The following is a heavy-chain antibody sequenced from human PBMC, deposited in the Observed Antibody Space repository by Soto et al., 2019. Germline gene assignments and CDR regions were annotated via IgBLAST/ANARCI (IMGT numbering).Heavy chain of an antibody. D-gene: IGHD2-21*01. CDR3: AKDRGGGAVVPDY. V-gene: IGHV3-33*06. CDR1: GFSFSSYG. J-gene: IGHJ4*02. Sequence: QVQLVESGGGVVQPGRSLRLSCAASGFSFSSYGIHWVRQAPGKGLEWVAVIWYDGSHEYYADSVKGRFSISRDNSKRAVYLQRNSLRAEDTAVYYCAKDRGGGAVVPDYWGQGTLVTVSS. CDR2: IWYDGSHE.